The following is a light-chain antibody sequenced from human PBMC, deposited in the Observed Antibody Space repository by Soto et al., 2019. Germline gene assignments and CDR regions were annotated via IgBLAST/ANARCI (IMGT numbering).Light chain of an antibody. V-gene: IGLV2-8*01. CDR1: SGDVGGYNY. Sequence: QSALAQPPSASGSPGQSVTISCTGTSGDVGGYNYVSWYQQHPGKAPKLMISEVSERPSGVPDRFSGSKSGNTASLTVSGLQAEDEADYYCSSYAGSNKLVFGGGTKLTVL. CDR3: SSYAGSNKLV. CDR2: EVS. J-gene: IGLJ3*02.